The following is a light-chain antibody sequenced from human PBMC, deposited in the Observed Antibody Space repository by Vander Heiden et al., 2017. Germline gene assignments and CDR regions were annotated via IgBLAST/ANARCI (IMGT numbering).Light chain of an antibody. CDR3: QTWGTGVGV. Sequence: QLVLTQSPSASASLGASVKLTCTLSSGHSRYAIAWHQQQPEKGPRFLMKLNNDGSHTKGDGIPDRFSGSSSGTERYLTISSLQSEDEADYYCQTWGTGVGVFGGGTKLTVL. J-gene: IGLJ2*01. V-gene: IGLV4-69*01. CDR1: SGHSRYA. CDR2: LNNDGSH.